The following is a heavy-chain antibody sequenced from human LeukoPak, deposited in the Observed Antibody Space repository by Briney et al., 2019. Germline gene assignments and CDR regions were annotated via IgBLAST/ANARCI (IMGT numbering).Heavy chain of an antibody. CDR1: GGSFSGYY. V-gene: IGHV4-34*01. CDR3: ARGGRRSSSSKFDY. Sequence: PSETLSLTCAVYGGSFSGYYWSWIRQSPGKGLEWIGEINHSGSTNYNPSLKSRVTISVDTSKNQFSLKLSSVTAADTAVYYCARGGRRSSSSKFDYWGQGTLVTVSS. D-gene: IGHD6-6*01. CDR2: INHSGST. J-gene: IGHJ4*02.